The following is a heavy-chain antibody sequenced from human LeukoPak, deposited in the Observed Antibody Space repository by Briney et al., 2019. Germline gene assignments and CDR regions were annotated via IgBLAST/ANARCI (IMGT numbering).Heavy chain of an antibody. CDR2: IYYSGST. CDR1: GGSISSGDYY. D-gene: IGHD3-10*01. Sequence: SETLSLTCTVSGGSISSGDYYWSWIRQPPGKGLEWIGYIYYSGSTNYNPSFKSRVIISLDTSKNQFSLKLSSVTAADTAVYYCARSELLWFGGVNSGFDYWGQGTLVTVSS. CDR3: ARSELLWFGGVNSGFDY. V-gene: IGHV4-61*08. J-gene: IGHJ4*02.